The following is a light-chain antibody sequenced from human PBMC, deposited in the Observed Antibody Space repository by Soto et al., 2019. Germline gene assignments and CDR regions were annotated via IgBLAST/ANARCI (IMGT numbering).Light chain of an antibody. J-gene: IGKJ1*01. CDR2: KAS. Sequence: DITMNQSASTLPASVGDRVTITCRASQSIDRWLAWYQQRPGKAPKLLIYKASSLESGVPSRFSGSGSGTEFTLTISSLQPDDFATYYCQQYNSWTFGQGTMVDIK. CDR3: QQYNSWT. CDR1: QSIDRW. V-gene: IGKV1-5*03.